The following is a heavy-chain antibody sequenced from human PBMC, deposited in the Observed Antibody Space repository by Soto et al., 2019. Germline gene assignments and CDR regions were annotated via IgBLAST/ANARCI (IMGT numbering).Heavy chain of an antibody. CDR1: GGSISSYY. J-gene: IGHJ6*01. Sequence: SETLSRTCTLAGGSISSYYWTWIRQPPGKGLEWIGYIYYSGSTYYDPSLKSRVTISVDTSKNQFSLRLNSVTAADTAVYYCARRTVTTIYYY. V-gene: IGHV4-59*01. CDR3: ARRTVTTIYYY. D-gene: IGHD4-17*01. CDR2: IYYSGST.